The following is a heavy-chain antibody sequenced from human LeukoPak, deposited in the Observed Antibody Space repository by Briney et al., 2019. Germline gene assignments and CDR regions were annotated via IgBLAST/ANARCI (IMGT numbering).Heavy chain of an antibody. CDR2: ISGSGGST. CDR3: AKAGNDYPNWFDP. V-gene: IGHV3-23*01. D-gene: IGHD4-17*01. J-gene: IGHJ5*02. Sequence: GGSLRLSCAASGFTFSSYAMSWVRQAPRKGLEWASGISGSGGSTYYADSVKGRFTTSRDNSKNTVYLQMNSLRAEDTAVYYCAKAGNDYPNWFDPWGQGTLVTVSS. CDR1: GFTFSSYA.